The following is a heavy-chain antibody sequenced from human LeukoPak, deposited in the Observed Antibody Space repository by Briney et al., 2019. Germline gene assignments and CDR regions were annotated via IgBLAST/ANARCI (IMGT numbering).Heavy chain of an antibody. D-gene: IGHD6-13*01. J-gene: IGHJ5*02. CDR2: ISGSGNRT. CDR1: GFTFSSYA. CDR3: ARAYIAAAGITWFDP. Sequence: GGSLRLSCAASGFTFSSYAMSWVRQAPGKGLEWVSSISGSGNRTYYADSVKGRFTISRDNSKNTLFLQMNSLRAEDTAVYYCARAYIAAAGITWFDPWGQGTLVTVSS. V-gene: IGHV3-23*01.